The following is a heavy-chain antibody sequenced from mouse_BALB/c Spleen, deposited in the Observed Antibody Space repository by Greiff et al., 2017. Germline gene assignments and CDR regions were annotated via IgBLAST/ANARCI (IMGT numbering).Heavy chain of an antibody. CDR3: ARGGLRFYAVDY. V-gene: IGHV5-17*02. CDR1: GFTFSSFG. D-gene: IGHD2-4*01. Sequence: EVQLVESGGGLVQPGGSRKLSCAASGFTFSSFGMHWVRQAPEKGLEWVAYISSGSSTIYYADTVKGRFTISRDNPKNTLFLQMTSLRSEDTAMYYCARGGLRFYAVDYWGQGTSVTVSS. CDR2: ISSGSSTI. J-gene: IGHJ4*01.